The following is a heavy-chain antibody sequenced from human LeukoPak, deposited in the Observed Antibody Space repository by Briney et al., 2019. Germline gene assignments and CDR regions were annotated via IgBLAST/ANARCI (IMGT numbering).Heavy chain of an antibody. CDR3: TTEYYDFWSGYYAD. Sequence: GESLTLSCPASGLTFSNACMSWVRQPPGKGLEWVGCIQSKTDRRTTDYATPVKGGFTITRDDSINTLYVQMNSLEIEDTAVYYCTTEYYDFWSGYYADWGQGTLVTVSS. V-gene: IGHV3-15*01. J-gene: IGHJ4*02. CDR1: GLTFSNAC. D-gene: IGHD3-3*01. CDR2: IQSKTDRRTT.